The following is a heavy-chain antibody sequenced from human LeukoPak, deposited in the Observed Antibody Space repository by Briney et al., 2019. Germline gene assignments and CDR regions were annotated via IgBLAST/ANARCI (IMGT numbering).Heavy chain of an antibody. V-gene: IGHV3-7*01. D-gene: IGHD3-3*01. J-gene: IGHJ6*02. Sequence: PGESLRLSCAASGFTFSSYWMSWVRQAPGKGLDWVANIKQDGSEKYYVDSVKGRFTISRDNAKNSLYLQMNSLRAEDTAVYYCARDYQYYDFWSGHLYYYYYYGMDVWGQGTTVTVSS. CDR1: GFTFSSYW. CDR2: IKQDGSEK. CDR3: ARDYQYYDFWSGHLYYYYYYGMDV.